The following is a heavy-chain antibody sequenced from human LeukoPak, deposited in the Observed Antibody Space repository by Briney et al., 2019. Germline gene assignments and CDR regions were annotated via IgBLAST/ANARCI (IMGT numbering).Heavy chain of an antibody. Sequence: SETLSLTCTVSGGSISTYYWSWIRLPPGKGLEWIGYIFHSGSTNYNPSLKSRVTISLDTSKNQFSLKLSSVTAADTAVYYCASLRASSVGAHYAMDVWAKGPRSPSP. D-gene: IGHD1-26*01. CDR2: IFHSGST. V-gene: IGHV4-59*08. J-gene: IGHJ6*02. CDR1: GGSISTYY. CDR3: ASLRASSVGAHYAMDV.